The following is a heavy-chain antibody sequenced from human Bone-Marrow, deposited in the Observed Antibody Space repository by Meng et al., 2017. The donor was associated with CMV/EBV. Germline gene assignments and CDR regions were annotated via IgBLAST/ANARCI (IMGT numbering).Heavy chain of an antibody. CDR2: ISYDGSNK. Sequence: GESLKISCAASGFTFSSYAMHWVRQAPGKGLEWVAVISYDGSNKYYADSVKGRFTISRDNSKNTLYLQMNSLRAEDTAVYYCRSGPKWYYGMDVWGQGTTVTVSS. V-gene: IGHV3-30*04. J-gene: IGHJ6*02. CDR1: GFTFSSYA. D-gene: IGHD1-26*01. CDR3: RSGPKWYYGMDV.